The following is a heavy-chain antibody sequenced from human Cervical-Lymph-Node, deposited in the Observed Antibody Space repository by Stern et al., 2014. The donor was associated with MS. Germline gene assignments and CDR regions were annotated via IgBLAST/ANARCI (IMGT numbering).Heavy chain of an antibody. V-gene: IGHV1-69*01. CDR2: LIPIFGTA. Sequence: VQLVESGAEVKKPGSSVKVSCKASGGTFSSYAISWVRQAPGQGLEWLGGLIPIFGTANYAQKFQGRVTITADESTSTAYMELSSLRSEDTAVYYCARVAVAAAYYFDYWGQGTLVTVSS. CDR3: ARVAVAAAYYFDY. D-gene: IGHD6-19*01. CDR1: GGTFSSYA. J-gene: IGHJ4*02.